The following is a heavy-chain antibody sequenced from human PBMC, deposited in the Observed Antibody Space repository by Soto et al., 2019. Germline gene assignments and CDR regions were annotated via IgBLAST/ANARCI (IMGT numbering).Heavy chain of an antibody. CDR3: ARRATVTTPTPYYYYGMDV. CDR1: GGTFSSYA. CDR2: IIPIFGTA. D-gene: IGHD4-4*01. V-gene: IGHV1-69*06. Sequence: SVKVSCKASGGTFSSYAISWVRQAPGQGLEWMGGIIPIFGTANYAQKFQGRVTITADKSTSTAYMELSSLRSEDTAVYYCARRATVTTPTPYYYYGMDVWGQGTTVTVSS. J-gene: IGHJ6*02.